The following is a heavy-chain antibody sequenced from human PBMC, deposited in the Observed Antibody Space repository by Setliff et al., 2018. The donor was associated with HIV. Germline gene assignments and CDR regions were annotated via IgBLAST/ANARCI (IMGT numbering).Heavy chain of an antibody. CDR1: GGSISSNNW. Sequence: LSLTCAVSGGSISSNNWWSWVRQSPGKGLEWIGEIYHGGSTKYSPSLKSRVTISVDTSKNQFSLKLTSVTAADTAVYYCAREIGDYVWGSYRYKYWFDPWGQGTLVTVSS. CDR2: IYHGGST. V-gene: IGHV4-4*02. J-gene: IGHJ5*02. CDR3: AREIGDYVWGSYRYKYWFDP. D-gene: IGHD3-16*02.